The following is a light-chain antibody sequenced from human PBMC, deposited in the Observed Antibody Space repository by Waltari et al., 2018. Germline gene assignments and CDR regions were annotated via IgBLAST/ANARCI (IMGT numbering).Light chain of an antibody. V-gene: IGKV1-NL1*01. CDR2: ATS. CDR3: QQYFSVPLT. CDR1: QDITNA. Sequence: IQMTQSPSSLSGFVGDRVTISCRASQDITNALAWYQHKLGRAPKLLIYATSKLEGGVPARLSGRGSGTTYTLTIDSLQSDDSASYFCQQYFSVPLTFGGGSKIEI. J-gene: IGKJ4*01.